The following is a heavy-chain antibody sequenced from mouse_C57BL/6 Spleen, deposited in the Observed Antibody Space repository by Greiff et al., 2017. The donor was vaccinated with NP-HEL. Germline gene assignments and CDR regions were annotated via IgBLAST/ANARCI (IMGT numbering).Heavy chain of an antibody. J-gene: IGHJ3*01. CDR3: ASKFYYGSSYEGFAY. CDR2: ISYDGSN. D-gene: IGHD1-1*01. Sequence: VQLKESGPGLVKPSQSLSLTCSVTGYSITSGYYWNWIRQFPGNKLEWMGYISYDGSNNYNPSLKNRISITRDTSKNQFFLKLNSVTTEDTATYYCASKFYYGSSYEGFAYWGQGTLVTVSA. CDR1: GYSITSGYY. V-gene: IGHV3-6*01.